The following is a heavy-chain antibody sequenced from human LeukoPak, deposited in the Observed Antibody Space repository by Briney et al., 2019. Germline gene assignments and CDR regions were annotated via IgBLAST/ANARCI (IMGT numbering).Heavy chain of an antibody. CDR3: AKDLGGGATTV. CDR2: ISWSGDRM. J-gene: IGHJ4*02. CDR1: GFTFEDHV. V-gene: IGHV3-9*01. D-gene: IGHD2-21*01. Sequence: GRSLRLSCAASGFTFEDHVMHWVRQAPGKGLEWVSSISWSGDRMGYADAVKGRFTISRDNAENSLFLQMNSLRVEDTALYYCAKDLGGGATTVWGQGTLVTVSS.